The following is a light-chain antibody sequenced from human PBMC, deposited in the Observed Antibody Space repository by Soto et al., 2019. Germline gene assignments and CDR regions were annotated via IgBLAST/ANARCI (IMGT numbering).Light chain of an antibody. Sequence: GVPQXXDTVPVSQWEXXXXXXXASQTVSRKDLAWSQQXLGQAARVLIYDAXRMNTGIPDRFSGSGYGTDLNVTISRLEPEDFVVYYCQQYGGSPTFGQRTKVDIK. CDR3: QQYGGSPT. V-gene: IGKV3-20*01. CDR1: QTVSRKD. CDR2: DAX. J-gene: IGKJ1*01.